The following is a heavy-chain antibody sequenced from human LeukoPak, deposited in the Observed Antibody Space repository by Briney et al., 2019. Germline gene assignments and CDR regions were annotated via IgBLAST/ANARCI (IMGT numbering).Heavy chain of an antibody. D-gene: IGHD2-15*01. CDR2: INHSGST. J-gene: IGHJ4*02. CDR3: ARAALLLDIVVVLRAGYYFDY. V-gene: IGHV4-34*01. CDR1: GGSFSGYY. Sequence: SETLSLTCAVYGGSFSGYYWSWIRQPPGKGLEWIGEINHSGSTNYNPSLKSRVTISVDTSKNQFSLKLSSVTAAVTAVYYCARAALLLDIVVVLRAGYYFDYWGQGTLVTVSS.